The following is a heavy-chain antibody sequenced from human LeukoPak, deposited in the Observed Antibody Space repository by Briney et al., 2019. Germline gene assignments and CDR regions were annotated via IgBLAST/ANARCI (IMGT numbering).Heavy chain of an antibody. CDR1: GGSISSYY. CDR2: IYYSGST. D-gene: IGHD4-17*01. CDR3: ARDRGDSIDY. V-gene: IGHV4-59*01. J-gene: IGHJ4*02. Sequence: SETLSLTCTVSGGSISSYYWSWIRQPPGKGLEWIGYIYYSGSTNYNPPLKSRVTISVDTSKNQFSLKLSSVTAADTAVYYCARDRGDSIDYWGQGTLVTVSS.